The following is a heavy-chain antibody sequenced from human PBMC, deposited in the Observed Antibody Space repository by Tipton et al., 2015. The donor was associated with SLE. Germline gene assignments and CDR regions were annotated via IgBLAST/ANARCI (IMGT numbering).Heavy chain of an antibody. CDR3: ARGYYYDTTGYRSWMDP. V-gene: IGHV4-39*07. CDR1: GDSLCSINYY. D-gene: IGHD3-22*01. CDR2: IHYAGGT. J-gene: IGHJ5*01. Sequence: TLSLTCSVSGDSLCSINYYWGWIRQSPAQGLEWIGTIHYAGGTYYNPSLKSRGTISVDTSKNHFSLELTSVTAADTAVYYCARGYYYDTTGYRSWMDPWGQGTLVTVSS.